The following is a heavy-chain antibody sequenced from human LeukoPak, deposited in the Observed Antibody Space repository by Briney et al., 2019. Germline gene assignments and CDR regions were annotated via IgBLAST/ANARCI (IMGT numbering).Heavy chain of an antibody. CDR1: GGTFSSYA. D-gene: IGHD4-23*01. J-gene: IGHJ3*02. CDR2: INPSGGST. Sequence: ASVKVSCKASGGTFSSYAISWVRQAPGQGLEWMGIINPSGGSTSYAQKFQGRVTMTRDTSTSTVYMELSSLRSEDTAVYYCARNERWGAFDIWGQGTMVTVSS. CDR3: ARNERWGAFDI. V-gene: IGHV1-46*01.